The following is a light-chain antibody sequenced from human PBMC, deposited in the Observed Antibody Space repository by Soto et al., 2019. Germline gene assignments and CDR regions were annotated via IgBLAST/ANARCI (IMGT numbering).Light chain of an antibody. CDR2: AAS. CDR1: QDISRW. J-gene: IGKJ5*01. CDR3: QQYNSYSPIT. V-gene: IGKV1D-16*01. Sequence: DIQMTQSPSSVSASVGDRVTITCRASQDISRWLAWYQQKPGKAPKLLIYAASNLQSGVSSRFSGSGSGTEFTLTIDSLQPDDFATYYCQQYNSYSPITFGQGTRLEIK.